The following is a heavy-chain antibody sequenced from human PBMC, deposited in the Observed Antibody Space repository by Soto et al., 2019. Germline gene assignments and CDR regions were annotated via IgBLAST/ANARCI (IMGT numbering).Heavy chain of an antibody. D-gene: IGHD1-26*01. CDR3: ARGIVGATTKGYYYYYGMDV. V-gene: IGHV4-34*01. Sequence: SETLSLTCAVYGGSFSGYYWSWIRQPPGKGLEWIGEINHSGSTNYNPSLKSRVTISVDTSKNQFSLKLSSVTAADTAVYYCARGIVGATTKGYYYYYGMDVWGQGTTVTVSS. J-gene: IGHJ6*02. CDR1: GGSFSGYY. CDR2: INHSGST.